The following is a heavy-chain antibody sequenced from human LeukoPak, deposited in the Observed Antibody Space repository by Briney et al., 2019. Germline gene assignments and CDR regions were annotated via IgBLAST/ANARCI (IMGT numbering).Heavy chain of an antibody. J-gene: IGHJ5*02. D-gene: IGHD3-9*01. Sequence: PGGSLRLSCAASGFTFSSYSMNWVRQAPGKGLEWVSYISSSSSTIYYADSVKGRFTISRDNAKNSPYLQMNSLRAEDTAVYYCARGREVLRYFDWSHFNWFDPWGQGTLVTVSS. CDR2: ISSSSSTI. V-gene: IGHV3-48*01. CDR3: ARGREVLRYFDWSHFNWFDP. CDR1: GFTFSSYS.